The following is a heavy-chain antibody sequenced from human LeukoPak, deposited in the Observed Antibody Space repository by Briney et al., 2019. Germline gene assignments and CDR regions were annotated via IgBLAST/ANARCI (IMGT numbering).Heavy chain of an antibody. V-gene: IGHV1-18*01. CDR2: ISASNGNT. J-gene: IGHJ4*02. CDR3: AREALSYGDYVSDY. D-gene: IGHD4-17*01. Sequence: GASVTVSCKASGYTFTSYGIGWVRQAPGQGLEWMGCISASNGNTNYAQKLQGRVTMTTDTSTSTAYMELRSLRSDDTAVYYCAREALSYGDYVSDYWGQGTLVTVSS. CDR1: GYTFTSYG.